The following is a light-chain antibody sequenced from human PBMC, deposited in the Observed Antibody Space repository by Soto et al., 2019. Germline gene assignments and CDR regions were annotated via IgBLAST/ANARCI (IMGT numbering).Light chain of an antibody. CDR1: QNVGSY. J-gene: IGKJ1*01. CDR2: GAL. CDR3: QQTFSMPGT. Sequence: IQMTQSPSALSASVGDRVTITCRASQNVGSYLNWYQETSGKAPTLRIYGALSLHRGVPSRFDGGGSGTDFTLAINGLQPEDFASYYCQQTFSMPGTFGQGTNVDIK. V-gene: IGKV1-39*01.